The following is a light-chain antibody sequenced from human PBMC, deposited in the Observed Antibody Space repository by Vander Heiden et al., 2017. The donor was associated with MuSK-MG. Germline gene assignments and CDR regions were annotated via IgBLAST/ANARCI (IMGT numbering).Light chain of an antibody. CDR1: SSNIGAGYD. J-gene: IGLJ3*02. V-gene: IGLV1-40*01. Sequence: QSVLTQPPSVSGPPGPRGTISCTGSSSNIGAGYDVHWYQQLPGTAPKLLIYGNSNRPSGVPDRFSGSKSGTSASLAITGLQAEDEADYYCQSYDSSLSGKNWVFGGGTKLTVL. CDR3: QSYDSSLSGKNWV. CDR2: GNS.